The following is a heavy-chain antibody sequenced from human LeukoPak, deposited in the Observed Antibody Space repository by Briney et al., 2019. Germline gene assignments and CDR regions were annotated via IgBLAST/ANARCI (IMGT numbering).Heavy chain of an antibody. CDR3: ARGYDFWSGYSPEGLWFDP. Sequence: ASVKVSCKASGYTFTGYYMHWVRQAPGQGLEWMRWINPNSGGTNYAQKFQGRVTMTRDTSISTAYMELSRLRSDDTAVYYCARGYDFWSGYSPEGLWFDPWGQGTLVTVSS. D-gene: IGHD3-3*01. CDR1: GYTFTGYY. CDR2: INPNSGGT. J-gene: IGHJ5*02. V-gene: IGHV1-2*02.